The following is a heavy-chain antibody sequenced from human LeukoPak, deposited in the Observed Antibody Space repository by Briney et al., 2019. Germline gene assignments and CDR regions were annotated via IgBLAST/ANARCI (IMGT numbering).Heavy chain of an antibody. J-gene: IGHJ6*03. CDR2: INPNSGGT. V-gene: IGHV1-2*02. D-gene: IGHD2-2*01. CDR1: GYTFTGYY. Sequence: ASVKVSCKASGYTFTGYYMHWARQAPGQGLEWMGWINPNSGGTNYAQKFQGRVTMTRDTSISTAYMELSRLRSDDTAVYYCARGGYCSSTSCLRGYYYYMDVWGKGTTVTVSS. CDR3: ARGGYCSSTSCLRGYYYYMDV.